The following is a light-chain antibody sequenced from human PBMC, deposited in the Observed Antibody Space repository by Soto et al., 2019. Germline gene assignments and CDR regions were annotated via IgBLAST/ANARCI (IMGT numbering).Light chain of an antibody. V-gene: IGKV3-20*01. J-gene: IGKJ1*01. CDR3: QQYDNLSWT. Sequence: EIVLTQSPGTLSLSPGESATLSCRAGQSISSTFLNWYQQKPGRAPRLLIYGASSRAPGIPDRFSGSGSGTDFTLTISGLEAEDFAVYYCQQYDNLSWTFGQGTKVDIK. CDR2: GAS. CDR1: QSISSTF.